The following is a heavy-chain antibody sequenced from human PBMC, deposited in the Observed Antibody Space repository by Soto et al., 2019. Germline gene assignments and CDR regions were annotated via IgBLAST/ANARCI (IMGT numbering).Heavy chain of an antibody. D-gene: IGHD3-3*01. V-gene: IGHV3-66*01. J-gene: IGHJ4*02. CDR2: IYSGGST. CDR3: ARALTPYYDFWSGYYDY. Sequence: GGSLRLSCAASGFTVSSNYMSWVRQAPGKGLEWVSVIYSGGSTYYADSVKGRFTISRHNSKNTLYLQMNSLRAEDTAVYYCARALTPYYDFWSGYYDYWGQGTLVTVSS. CDR1: GFTVSSNY.